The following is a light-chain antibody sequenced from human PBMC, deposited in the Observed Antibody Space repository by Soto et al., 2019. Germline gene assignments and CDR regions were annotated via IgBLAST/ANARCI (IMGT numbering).Light chain of an antibody. Sequence: EIVLTHSPATLSLSPWEIATLSCRASESISTYLAWYQQKPGQAPRLLIYGASTRATGIPARFSGSGSGTEFTLTISSLQSEDFAVYYCQQYNNWPPPITFGQGTRLEIK. CDR2: GAS. CDR1: ESISTY. J-gene: IGKJ5*01. V-gene: IGKV3D-15*01. CDR3: QQYNNWPPPIT.